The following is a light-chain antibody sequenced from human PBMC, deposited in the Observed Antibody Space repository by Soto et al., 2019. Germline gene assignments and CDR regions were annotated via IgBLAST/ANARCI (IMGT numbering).Light chain of an antibody. CDR3: QQYASSPFWT. CDR2: GAS. V-gene: IGKV3-20*01. Sequence: EIVLTQSPGTLSLSPGEGATLSCRAGQSVSGNYLAWYQQKPGQAPRLLMFGASNRATGIPDRFSGSGSGTDFTLTISRLEPEDFAVYYCQQYASSPFWTFGQGTKVEVK. CDR1: QSVSGNY. J-gene: IGKJ1*01.